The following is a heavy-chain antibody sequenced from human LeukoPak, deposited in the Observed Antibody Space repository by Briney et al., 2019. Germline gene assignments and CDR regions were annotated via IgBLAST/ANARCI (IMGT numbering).Heavy chain of an antibody. J-gene: IGHJ3*02. CDR1: GYSFTDHW. D-gene: IGHD3-22*01. CDR3: ARYYYDSSGYYYRLFSGAFDI. CDR2: IYPGDSDT. Sequence: GESLNISCKSFGYSFTDHWVAWVRQMPGKGPEWMGIIYPGDSDTRYSPSFQGQVTISADKSISTAYLQWSSLKASDTAMYYCARYYYDSSGYYYRLFSGAFDIWGQGTMVTVSS. V-gene: IGHV5-51*01.